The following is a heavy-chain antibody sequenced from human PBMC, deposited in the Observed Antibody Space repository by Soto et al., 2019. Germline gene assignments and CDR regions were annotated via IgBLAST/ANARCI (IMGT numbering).Heavy chain of an antibody. CDR1: GGSISSYY. Sequence: TLSLTCTVSGGSISSYYWSWIRQPAGKGLEWIGRIYTSGSTNYNPSLKSRVTMSVDTSKNQFSLKLSSVTAADTAVYCCARGQEITGTTYYFDYWGQGTLVTVSS. CDR2: IYTSGST. CDR3: ARGQEITGTTYYFDY. J-gene: IGHJ4*02. D-gene: IGHD1-7*01. V-gene: IGHV4-4*07.